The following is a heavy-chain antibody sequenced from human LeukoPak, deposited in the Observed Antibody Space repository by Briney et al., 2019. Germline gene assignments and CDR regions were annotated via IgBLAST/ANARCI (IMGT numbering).Heavy chain of an antibody. CDR1: GYTFTSYD. J-gene: IGHJ3*02. Sequence: GASVKVSCKASGYTFTSYDINWVRQATGQGLEWMGWMNPNSGNTGYAQKFQGRVTMTRNTSISTAYMELSSLRSEDTAVYYCARRTLSNWVVVPAAMRGNGAFDIWGQGTMVTVSS. D-gene: IGHD2-2*01. CDR3: ARRTLSNWVVVPAAMRGNGAFDI. CDR2: MNPNSGNT. V-gene: IGHV1-8*01.